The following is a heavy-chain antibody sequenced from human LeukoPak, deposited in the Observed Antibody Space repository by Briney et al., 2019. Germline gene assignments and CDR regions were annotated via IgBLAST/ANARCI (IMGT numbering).Heavy chain of an antibody. CDR2: IYHDGYI. CDR3: ARGVFPGNPRKNWFDP. D-gene: IGHD1-14*01. J-gene: IGHJ5*02. CDR1: TGSFIDHY. Sequence: PSETLSLTCAVYTGSFIDHYWSWVRQRPGKGLEWIGEIYHDGYIGYNPSLQSRVTLLIDTSKNQFSLKVKSVTAADTGVYYCARGVFPGNPRKNWFDPWGQGILVTVSS. V-gene: IGHV4-34*01.